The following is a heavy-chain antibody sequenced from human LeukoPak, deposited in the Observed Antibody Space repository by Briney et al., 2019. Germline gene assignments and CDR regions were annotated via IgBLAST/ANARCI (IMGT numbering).Heavy chain of an antibody. J-gene: IGHJ6*03. V-gene: IGHV4-34*01. Sequence: SETLSLTCAVYGGSFSGYYWSWIRQPPGKGLEWIGEINHSGSTYYNPSLKSRVTISVDTSKNQFSLKLSSVTAADTAVYYCTSKQWVYYYMDVWGKGTTVTVSS. CDR1: GGSFSGYY. CDR2: INHSGST. D-gene: IGHD6-19*01. CDR3: TSKQWVYYYMDV.